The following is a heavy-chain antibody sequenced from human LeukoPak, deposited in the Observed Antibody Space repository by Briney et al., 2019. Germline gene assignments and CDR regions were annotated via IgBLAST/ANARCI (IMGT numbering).Heavy chain of an antibody. CDR3: ARGSGYDPFDY. CDR2: IYYSGST. Sequence: SETLSLTCTVSGGSISSYYWSWIRQPPGKGLEWIGYIYYSGSTNYNPSLKSRVTISADTSKNQFSLKLSSVTAADTAVYYCARGSGYDPFDYWGQGTLVTVSS. J-gene: IGHJ4*02. D-gene: IGHD5-12*01. CDR1: GGSISSYY. V-gene: IGHV4-59*01.